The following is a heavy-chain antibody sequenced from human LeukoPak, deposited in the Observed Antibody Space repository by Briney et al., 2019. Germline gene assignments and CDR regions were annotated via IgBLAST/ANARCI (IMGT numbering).Heavy chain of an antibody. J-gene: IGHJ4*02. CDR2: ISHAGSNE. D-gene: IGHD1-26*01. CDR1: GFTFSDYY. V-gene: IGHV3-30*03. CDR3: ARGGAPAVYFDY. Sequence: GGSLRLSCAASGFTFSDYYMSWIRQAPGKGLEWVALISHAGSNEYYAASVKGRFTISRDNSNNEFYLQMNSLRPEDTAVYYCARGGAPAVYFDYWGQGALVTVSS.